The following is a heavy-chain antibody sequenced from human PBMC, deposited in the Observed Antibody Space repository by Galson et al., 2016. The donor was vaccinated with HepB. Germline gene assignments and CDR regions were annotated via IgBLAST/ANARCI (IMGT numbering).Heavy chain of an antibody. CDR1: GFTFSNYG. CDR2: TSYDGSNK. D-gene: IGHD3-3*01. V-gene: IGHV3-30*18. Sequence: LRLSCAASGFTFSNYGMHWVRQAPGKGLEWVAVTSYDGSNKYYADSVKGRFTISRDNSKNTLYLQMNSLRAEDTAVYYCAKGLYKWRKMIFGVGIWGQGTLVTVSS. CDR3: AKGLYKWRKMIFGVGI. J-gene: IGHJ4*02.